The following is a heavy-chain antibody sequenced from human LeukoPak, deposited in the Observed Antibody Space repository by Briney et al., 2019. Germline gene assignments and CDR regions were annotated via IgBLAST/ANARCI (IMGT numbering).Heavy chain of an antibody. CDR1: GGSISGYY. Sequence: PSETLSLTCTVSGGSISGYYWSWIRQPPGKGLEWLGRVYTSGGTNYNPSLKSRVTISMDTSKNQFSLKLSSVTAADTAVYYCARDGRQRITMDTGALDIWGQGTMVTVSS. CDR3: ARDGRQRITMDTGALDI. CDR2: VYTSGGT. V-gene: IGHV4-4*07. D-gene: IGHD3-10*01. J-gene: IGHJ3*02.